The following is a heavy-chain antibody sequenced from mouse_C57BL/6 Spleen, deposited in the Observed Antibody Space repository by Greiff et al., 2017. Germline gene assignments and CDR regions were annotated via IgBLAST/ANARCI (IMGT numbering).Heavy chain of an antibody. J-gene: IGHJ1*03. D-gene: IGHD1-1*01. CDR1: GYAFSSSW. CDR3: ARRDYGSSYWYFDV. CDR2: IYPGDGDT. V-gene: IGHV1-82*01. Sequence: QVQLQQSGPELVKPGASVKISCKASGYAFSSSWMNWVKQRPGKGLEWIGRIYPGDGDTNYTGKFKGKATLTADNSSSTAYMQLSSLTSEDSAVYFCARRDYGSSYWYFDVWGTGTTVTVSS.